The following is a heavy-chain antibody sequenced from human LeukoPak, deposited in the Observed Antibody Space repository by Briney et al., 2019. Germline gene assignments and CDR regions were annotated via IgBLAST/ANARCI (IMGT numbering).Heavy chain of an antibody. CDR1: GVTFDNYG. V-gene: IGHV3-20*01. Sequence: GGSLRLSCIASGVTFDNYGMSWVRQVPGKGLEWVSGITRNGGTTDYADSVKGRFTISRDNAKNSLYLQMSSLRAEDTALYHCARGYLKGPFDIWGQGTMVTVPS. CDR3: ARGYLKGPFDI. D-gene: IGHD5-18*01. J-gene: IGHJ3*02. CDR2: ITRNGGTT.